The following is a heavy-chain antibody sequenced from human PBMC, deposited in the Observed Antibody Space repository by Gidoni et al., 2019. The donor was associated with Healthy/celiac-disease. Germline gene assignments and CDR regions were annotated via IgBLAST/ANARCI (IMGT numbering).Heavy chain of an antibody. CDR1: GFTFSSYA. CDR3: AKELQYDSSGYYYYYYGMDV. D-gene: IGHD3-22*01. Sequence: EVQLLESGGGLVQPGGSLRLSCAASGFTFSSYATSWVRQAPGKGLEWVSAISGSGGSTYYADSVKGRFTISRDNSKNTLYLQMNSLRAEDTAVYYCAKELQYDSSGYYYYYYGMDVWGQGTTVTVSS. CDR2: ISGSGGST. V-gene: IGHV3-23*01. J-gene: IGHJ6*02.